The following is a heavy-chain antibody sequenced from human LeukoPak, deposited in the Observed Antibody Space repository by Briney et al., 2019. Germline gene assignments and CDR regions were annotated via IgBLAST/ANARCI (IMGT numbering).Heavy chain of an antibody. CDR3: AKEGPQRHTDFDS. J-gene: IGHJ4*02. CDR2: ISESGSDT. Sequence: PGGSLRLSCAASGFTFKRYAMSWVRQAPGKGPEWASAISESGSDTFYADSVEGRFTISRDNSKNNLFLQMDSLRTEDTAVYYCAKEGPQRHTDFDSWGQGTLVTVSS. D-gene: IGHD1-1*01. CDR1: GFTFKRYA. V-gene: IGHV3-23*01.